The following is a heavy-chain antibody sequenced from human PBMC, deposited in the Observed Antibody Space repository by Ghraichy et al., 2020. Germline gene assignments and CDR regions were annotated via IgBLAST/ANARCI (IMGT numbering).Heavy chain of an antibody. CDR2: ISSSTGTI. J-gene: IGHJ6*02. Sequence: GGSLRLSCGASGFTFSSYGMNWVRQGPGKGLEWVSYISSSTGTIYYADSVKGRFTISRDNAKNSLFLQMNSLRDEDTAVYYCAREVPYYYGMDVWGQGTTVTVSS. V-gene: IGHV3-48*02. CDR1: GFTFSSYG. CDR3: AREVPYYYGMDV.